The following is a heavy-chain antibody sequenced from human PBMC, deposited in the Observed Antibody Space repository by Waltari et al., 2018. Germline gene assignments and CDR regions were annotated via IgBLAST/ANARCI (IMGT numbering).Heavy chain of an antibody. CDR3: ARYDRGGLYFDY. J-gene: IGHJ4*02. Sequence: QVQLQQWGAGLLKPSETLSLTCAVYGGSFSGYYWSWIRQPPGKGLEWIGEINHSGSTNYNPSLKSRVTISVDTSKNQFSLKLSSVTAADTAVYYCARYDRGGLYFDYWGQGTLVTVSS. V-gene: IGHV4-34*01. CDR1: GGSFSGYY. CDR2: INHSGST. D-gene: IGHD3-9*01.